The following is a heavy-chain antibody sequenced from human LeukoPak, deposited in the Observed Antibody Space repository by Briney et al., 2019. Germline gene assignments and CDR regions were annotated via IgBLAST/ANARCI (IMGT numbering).Heavy chain of an antibody. CDR2: INPNSGGT. Sequence: GASVKVSCKASGYTFSDYYMHWVRQAPGQGLEWIGWINPNSGGTKYAQKSQGRVTMTRDTSISTAYIEVSRLRSDDTAVYYCMREVGSINWYAYWGQGTLVTVSS. CDR3: MREVGSINWYAY. V-gene: IGHV1-2*02. CDR1: GYTFSDYY. D-gene: IGHD6-13*01. J-gene: IGHJ5*01.